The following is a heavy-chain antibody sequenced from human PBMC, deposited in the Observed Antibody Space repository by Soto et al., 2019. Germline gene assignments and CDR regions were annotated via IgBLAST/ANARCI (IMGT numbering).Heavy chain of an antibody. D-gene: IGHD2-2*01. CDR1: GGSISGYY. J-gene: IGHJ6*02. Sequence: SDTLSLTCTVSGGSISGYYWSWVRQPAGKGLEWVGRIYSDGTTNYSPSLKSRVTMSLDTSKGQFSLHLNSVTAADTAVYYCSRVGCSNSKCYTRGMDVWGQGTTVTVSS. CDR3: SRVGCSNSKCYTRGMDV. V-gene: IGHV4-4*07. CDR2: IYSDGTT.